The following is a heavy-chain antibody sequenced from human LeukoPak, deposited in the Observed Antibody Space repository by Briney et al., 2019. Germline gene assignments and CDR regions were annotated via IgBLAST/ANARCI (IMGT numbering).Heavy chain of an antibody. CDR3: ATGARYYFDY. J-gene: IGHJ4*02. D-gene: IGHD1-26*01. V-gene: IGHV4-59*08. Sequence: SETLSLTCTVSGGSISSYYWSWIRQPPGKGLEWIGYIYYSGSTNYDPSLKSRVTISVDTSKNQFSLKLSSVTAADTAVYYCATGARYYFDYWGQGTLVTVSS. CDR1: GGSISSYY. CDR2: IYYSGST.